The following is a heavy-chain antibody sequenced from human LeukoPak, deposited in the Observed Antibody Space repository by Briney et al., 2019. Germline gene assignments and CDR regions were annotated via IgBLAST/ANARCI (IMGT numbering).Heavy chain of an antibody. CDR2: ISGSGGST. V-gene: IGHV3-23*01. J-gene: IGHJ3*02. CDR3: AKECDYYDSSGYLHDAFDI. Sequence: PRGSLRLSCAASAFIFSSCTMDWVRQAPGRALEWVSAISGSGGSTYYADSVKGRFTISRDNSKNTLYLQMNSLRAEDTAVYYCAKECDYYDSSGYLHDAFDIWGQGTMVTVSS. CDR1: AFIFSSCT. D-gene: IGHD3-22*01.